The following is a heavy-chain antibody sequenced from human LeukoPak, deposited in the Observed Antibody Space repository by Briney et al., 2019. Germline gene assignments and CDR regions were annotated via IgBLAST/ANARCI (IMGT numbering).Heavy chain of an antibody. CDR1: GFTFSSYN. V-gene: IGHV3-21*01. Sequence: GSLRLSCSASGFTFSSYNMNWFRQAPAKGLEWVSSITSGSSYIFYADSVKGRFTISRDNAKNSLYLQMNSLRADDTAVYYCARYSGTYRDSWGQGTLVTVSS. D-gene: IGHD1-26*01. J-gene: IGHJ4*02. CDR2: ITSGSSYI. CDR3: ARYSGTYRDS.